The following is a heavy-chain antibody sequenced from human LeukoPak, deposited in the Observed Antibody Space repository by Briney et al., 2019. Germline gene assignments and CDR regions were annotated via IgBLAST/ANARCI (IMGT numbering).Heavy chain of an antibody. Sequence: PGRSLRLSCAASGFIFDDYAMHWVRQAPGKGLEWVSGISWNSASIGYADSVKGRFTISRDNAKSSLYLQMNSLRAEDTAVYYCAGGTRDSGLKWGPGTSVTVSS. CDR2: ISWNSASI. CDR1: GFIFDDYA. V-gene: IGHV3-9*01. CDR3: AGGTRDSGLK. J-gene: IGHJ4*02. D-gene: IGHD6-19*01.